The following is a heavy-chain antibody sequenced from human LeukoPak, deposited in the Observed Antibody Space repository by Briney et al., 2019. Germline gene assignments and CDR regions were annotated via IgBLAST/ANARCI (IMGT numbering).Heavy chain of an antibody. CDR3: ARRGIAAAGYDY. V-gene: IGHV4-59*08. CDR2: IYYSGTT. J-gene: IGHJ4*02. CDR1: GGSISSYY. Sequence: SETLFLTCTVSGGSISSYYWSWIRQPPGKGLEWIGYIYYSGTTNYNPPLKSRVTILVDTSKNQFSLNLSSVTAADTAVYYCARRGIAAAGYDYWGQGTLVTVSS. D-gene: IGHD6-13*01.